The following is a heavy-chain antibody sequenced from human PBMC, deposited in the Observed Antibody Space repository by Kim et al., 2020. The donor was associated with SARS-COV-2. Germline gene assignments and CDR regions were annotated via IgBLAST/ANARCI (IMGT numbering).Heavy chain of an antibody. D-gene: IGHD6-19*01. CDR3: AREYSSGWFYWYFDL. V-gene: IGHV1-69*04. CDR2: IIPILGIA. J-gene: IGHJ2*01. CDR1: GGTFSSYT. Sequence: SVKVSCKASGGTFSSYTISWVRQAPGQGLEWMGRIIPILGIANYAQKFQGRVTITADKSTSTAYMELSILRSEDTAVYYCAREYSSGWFYWYFDLWGRGTLVTVSS.